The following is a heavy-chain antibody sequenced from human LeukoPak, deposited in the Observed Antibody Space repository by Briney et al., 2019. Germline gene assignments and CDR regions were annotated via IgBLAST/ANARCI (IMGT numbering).Heavy chain of an antibody. Sequence: PGGSLRLSCAASGFTFRNFVMHWVRQAPGKGLEWVSAISGSGGSTYYADSVKGRFIISRDNSKNTLYLQMNSLRAEDTAVYYCAKDDYGDYVGWFDPWGQGTLVTVSS. CDR1: GFTFRNFV. CDR3: AKDDYGDYVGWFDP. J-gene: IGHJ5*02. CDR2: ISGSGGST. D-gene: IGHD4-17*01. V-gene: IGHV3-23*01.